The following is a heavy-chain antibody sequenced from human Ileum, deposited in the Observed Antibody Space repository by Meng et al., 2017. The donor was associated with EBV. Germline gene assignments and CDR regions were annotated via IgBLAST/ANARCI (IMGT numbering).Heavy chain of an antibody. CDR1: GGSVSSNDYG. D-gene: IGHD3-9*01. CDR2: MYDSENA. CDR3: AYYFVGRGDPGS. V-gene: IGHV4-61*03. J-gene: IGHJ5*02. Sequence: QLQLPEPGPGLVKPSAAPLLICSVSGGSVSSNDYGCSWLRPPPGKGLEWIGCMYDSENAKYNPSLNSRVTISIDTPRNHFVLKLTSVTAADTAVYYCAYYFVGRGDPGSWGQGTLVTVSS.